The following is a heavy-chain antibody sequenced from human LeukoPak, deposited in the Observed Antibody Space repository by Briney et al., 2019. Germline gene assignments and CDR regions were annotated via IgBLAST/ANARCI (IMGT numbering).Heavy chain of an antibody. J-gene: IGHJ4*02. Sequence: SQTLSLTCTVSGGSISSGSYYWSWIRQPAGKGLEWIGRIYTSGSTNYNPSLKSRVTISVDTSKNQFSLKLSSVTAADTAVYYCARSRYSSVSVDYWGQGTLVTVSS. V-gene: IGHV4-61*02. CDR2: IYTSGST. CDR1: GGSISSGSYY. D-gene: IGHD6-19*01. CDR3: ARSRYSSVSVDY.